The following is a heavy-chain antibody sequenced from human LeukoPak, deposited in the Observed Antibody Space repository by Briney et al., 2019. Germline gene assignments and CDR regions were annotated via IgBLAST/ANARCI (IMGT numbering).Heavy chain of an antibody. D-gene: IGHD1-20*01. CDR3: ARGGTSHITTVSDY. V-gene: IGHV1-18*01. J-gene: IGHJ4*02. CDR2: ISAYNGNT. Sequence: ASVKVSCKASGYTFTSYGINWVRQAPGQGLEWMAWISAYNGNTLYAQNLQERATMTTDASTSTAYMELRSLRSDDTAVYFCARGGTSHITTVSDYWGQGTLVTVSS. CDR1: GYTFTSYG.